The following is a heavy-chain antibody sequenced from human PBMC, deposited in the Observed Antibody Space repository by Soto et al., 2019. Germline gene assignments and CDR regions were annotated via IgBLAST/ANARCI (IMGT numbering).Heavy chain of an antibody. V-gene: IGHV4-61*01. CDR2: ISNTGNT. J-gene: IGHJ2*01. CDR3: ARDRVVEVPTTRPCSSIDL. D-gene: IGHD4-17*01. Sequence: QEQLQESRPGLVKPSETLSLTCSVSGGSVSSSRYYWTSIRQPPGQRLEWIGSISNTGNTNYNPCAVSRVTRSVDTSKNQFALMVSSVTAADAAIYHCARDRVVEVPTTRPCSSIDLWGRGTLFYVSA. CDR1: GGSVSSSRYY.